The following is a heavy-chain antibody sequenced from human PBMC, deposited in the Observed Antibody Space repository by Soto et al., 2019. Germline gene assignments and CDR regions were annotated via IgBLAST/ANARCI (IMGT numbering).Heavy chain of an antibody. CDR2: ISTYNGDT. Sequence: ASVKVSCKTSGYTFPNYGVNWVRQAPGQGLEWMGWISTYNGDTSYAQKVQGRVTMTTDTSTTTVYMELRNLKSDDTAVYYCARDMDPHCRSTYCLRSWFDPWDQGTLVTVSS. D-gene: IGHD2-2*01. V-gene: IGHV1-18*01. CDR1: GYTFPNYG. J-gene: IGHJ5*02. CDR3: ARDMDPHCRSTYCLRSWFDP.